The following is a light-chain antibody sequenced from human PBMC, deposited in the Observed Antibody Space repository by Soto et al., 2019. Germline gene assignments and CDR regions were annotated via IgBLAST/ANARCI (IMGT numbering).Light chain of an antibody. V-gene: IGKV3-11*02. CDR1: QSIGRA. Sequence: EIVLTQSPATLSLSPGDRATLSCRASQSIGRAIAWYQHKPGQAPTLLIIDASQRATAIPARFSGGGSGRDVSPPTSSRQPAEFAAEYCQQRTGRPPWTFGQGTKVDIK. CDR2: DAS. J-gene: IGKJ1*01. CDR3: QQRTGRPPWT.